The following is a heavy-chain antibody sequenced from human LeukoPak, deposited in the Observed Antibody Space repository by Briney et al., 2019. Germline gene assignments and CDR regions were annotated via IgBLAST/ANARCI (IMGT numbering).Heavy chain of an antibody. Sequence: SETLSLTCTVSGGSLSSGSYYWSWIRQPAGKGLEWIGRIYTSGSTNYNPSLKSRVTISVDTSKNQFSLKLSSVTAADTAVYYCASEDTAMVKPFDYWGQGTLVTVSS. V-gene: IGHV4-61*02. CDR2: IYTSGST. D-gene: IGHD5-18*01. CDR3: ASEDTAMVKPFDY. J-gene: IGHJ4*02. CDR1: GGSLSSGSYY.